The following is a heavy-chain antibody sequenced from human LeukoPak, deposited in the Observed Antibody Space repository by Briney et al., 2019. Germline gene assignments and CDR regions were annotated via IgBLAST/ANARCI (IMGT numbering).Heavy chain of an antibody. D-gene: IGHD3-16*01. CDR2: IWYDGSNK. CDR3: VAWGLVTSPPY. Sequence: GGSLRLSCAASGFTFSSYGMHWVRQAPGKGLESVALIWYDGSNKYYADSVKGRFTISRDNSKNTLYLQMNSLRAEDTAVYYCVAWGLVTSPPYWGQGTLVTVSS. V-gene: IGHV3-33*01. CDR1: GFTFSSYG. J-gene: IGHJ4*02.